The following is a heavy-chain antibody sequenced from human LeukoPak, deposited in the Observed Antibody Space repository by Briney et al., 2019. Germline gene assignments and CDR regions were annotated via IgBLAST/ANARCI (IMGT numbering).Heavy chain of an antibody. CDR1: GGSIYSGSYY. CDR2: IYTSGST. D-gene: IGHD5-24*01. CDR3: ARDRRDGYNLYYFDL. Sequence: PSETLSLTCTVSGGSIYSGSYYWSWIRQPAGKGLEWIGRIYTSGSTNYNPSLKSRVTISVDTSKNQFSLKLSSATAADTAVYYCARDRRDGYNLYYFDLWDQGTLVTVSS. V-gene: IGHV4-61*02. J-gene: IGHJ4*02.